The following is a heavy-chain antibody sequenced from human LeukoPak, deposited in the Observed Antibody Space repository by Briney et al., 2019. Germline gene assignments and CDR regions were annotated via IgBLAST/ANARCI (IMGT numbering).Heavy chain of an antibody. Sequence: SETLSLTCTVSGGSISSYYWGWIRQPPGKGLEWIGSIYYSGSTYYNPSLKSRVTISVDTSKNQFSLKLSSVTAADTAVYYCARGGLWFGELYWFDPWGQGTLVTVSS. CDR2: IYYSGST. D-gene: IGHD3-10*01. CDR3: ARGGLWFGELYWFDP. CDR1: GGSISSYY. V-gene: IGHV4-39*07. J-gene: IGHJ5*02.